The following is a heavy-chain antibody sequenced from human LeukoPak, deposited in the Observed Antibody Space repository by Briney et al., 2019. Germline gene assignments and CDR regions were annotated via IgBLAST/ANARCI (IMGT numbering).Heavy chain of an antibody. CDR2: ISSSGSTI. Sequence: GGSLRLSCAASGFTFSSYGMIWVRQAPGKGLEWVSYISSSGSTIYYADSVKGRFTISRDNAKNSLYLQMNSLGAEDTAVYYCAKTPPGGDVDHWGEGTLVTVSS. V-gene: IGHV3-48*04. CDR3: AKTPPGGDVDH. CDR1: GFTFSSYG. D-gene: IGHD3-16*01. J-gene: IGHJ4*02.